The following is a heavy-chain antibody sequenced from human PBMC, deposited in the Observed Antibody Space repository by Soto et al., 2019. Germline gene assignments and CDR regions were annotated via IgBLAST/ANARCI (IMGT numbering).Heavy chain of an antibody. V-gene: IGHV4-34*01. Sequence: QVQLQQWGAGLLKPSETLSLTCAVYGGSFSGYYWSWIRQRPGKGLEWIGEINHSGSTNYNPSLKSRVTISVDTSKHQFSLKLSSVTAADTAVYYCARVDFWSGYYISYYYYGMDVWGQGTTVTVSS. CDR1: GGSFSGYY. CDR3: ARVDFWSGYYISYYYYGMDV. CDR2: INHSGST. D-gene: IGHD3-3*01. J-gene: IGHJ6*02.